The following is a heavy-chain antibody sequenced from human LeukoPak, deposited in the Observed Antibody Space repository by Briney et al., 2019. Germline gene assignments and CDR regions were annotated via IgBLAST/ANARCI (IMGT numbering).Heavy chain of an antibody. V-gene: IGHV3-48*03. CDR1: GFTFNSYE. CDR2: ISSSGSTM. J-gene: IGHJ4*02. Sequence: GGSLRLSCAASGFTFNSYEMNWVRQAPGKGLEWVSYISSSGSTMYFADSVRGRLTISRENAKNLLYLEVNSLRAEDTAVYYCARRYCSSTSCTLDYWGQGTLVIVSS. D-gene: IGHD2-2*01. CDR3: ARRYCSSTSCTLDY.